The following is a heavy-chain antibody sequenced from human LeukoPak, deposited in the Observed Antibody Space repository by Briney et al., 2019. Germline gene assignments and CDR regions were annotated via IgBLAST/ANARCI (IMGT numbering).Heavy chain of an antibody. J-gene: IGHJ6*02. CDR3: ARQRYLVGATIDGMDV. CDR1: GYTFTGYY. D-gene: IGHD1-26*01. CDR2: INPNSGGT. V-gene: IGHV1-2*04. Sequence: ASVKVSCKASGYTFTGYYMHWVRQAPGQGLEWMGWINPNSGGTNYAQKFQGWVTMTRDTSISTVYMELSRLRSDDTAVYYCARQRYLVGATIDGMDVWGQGTTVTVSS.